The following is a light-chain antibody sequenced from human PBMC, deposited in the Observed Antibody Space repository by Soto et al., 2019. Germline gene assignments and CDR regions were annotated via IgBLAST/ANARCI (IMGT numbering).Light chain of an antibody. CDR1: SSAVGAYRY. J-gene: IGLJ2*01. CDR3: SSYTASSTF. CDR2: DVT. Sequence: QSALTQPASVSGSPGQSITISCTGTSSAVGAYRYVSWYQQHPGKAPKFIIYDVTKRPSGVSNRFSGSKSGNTASLTISGLQAEDEADYYCSSYTASSTFFGGGTQLTVL. V-gene: IGLV2-14*01.